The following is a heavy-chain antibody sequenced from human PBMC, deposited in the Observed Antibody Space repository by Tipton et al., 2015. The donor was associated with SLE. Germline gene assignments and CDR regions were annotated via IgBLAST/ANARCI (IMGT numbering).Heavy chain of an antibody. Sequence: LRLSCSVYGDSLSGQYWSWIRQPPGKGLEWIGEVFRGGSTNYSPSLESRVTITVDMSKNQFSLRLISVTAADTAVYYCARGCSSSTCEPFYFFGMDVWGQGTTVTVPS. CDR2: VFRGGST. CDR3: ARGCSSSTCEPFYFFGMDV. D-gene: IGHD2-2*01. J-gene: IGHJ6*02. CDR1: GDSLSGQY. V-gene: IGHV4-34*01.